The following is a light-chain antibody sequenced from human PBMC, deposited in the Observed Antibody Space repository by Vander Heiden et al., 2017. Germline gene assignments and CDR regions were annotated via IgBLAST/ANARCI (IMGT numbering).Light chain of an antibody. CDR1: QGISSY. CDR2: AAS. J-gene: IGKJ4*01. V-gene: IGKV1-9*01. Sequence: SPSFLSASVGDRVTITCRASQGISSYLAWYQQKPGKAPKLLIYAASTLQSGVPSRFSGSGSGTEFTLTISSLQPEDFATYYCQQLNSYRYTFGGGTKVEIK. CDR3: QQLNSYRYT.